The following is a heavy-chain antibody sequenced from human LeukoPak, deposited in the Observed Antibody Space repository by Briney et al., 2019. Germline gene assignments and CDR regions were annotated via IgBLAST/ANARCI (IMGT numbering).Heavy chain of an antibody. J-gene: IGHJ4*02. V-gene: IGHV6-1*01. CDR1: GDSVSSNTAA. CDR2: TYYRSRWYH. CDR3: ARGYSYGPFDY. Sequence: SQTLSLTCVISGDSVSSNTAAWNWIRQSPSRGLEWLGRTYYRSRWYHDYEVPVRGRISINADTSKNQFSLRLSSVTAADTAVYYCARGYSYGPFDYWGQGTLVTVSS. D-gene: IGHD5-18*01.